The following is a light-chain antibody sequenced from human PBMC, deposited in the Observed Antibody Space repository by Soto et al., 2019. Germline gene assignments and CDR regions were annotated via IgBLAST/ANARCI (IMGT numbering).Light chain of an antibody. CDR3: QQYGGSPRLT. CDR1: ESVSSSY. Sequence: EIVLTQFPGTLSLSPGERATLSCRASESVSSSYIAWYQQKPGQAPRLLIYGAFSGAAGIPDRFSGSGSGTDFTLTINRLEPEDFAVYYCQQYGGSPRLTFGGGTKVEIK. J-gene: IGKJ4*01. CDR2: GAF. V-gene: IGKV3-20*01.